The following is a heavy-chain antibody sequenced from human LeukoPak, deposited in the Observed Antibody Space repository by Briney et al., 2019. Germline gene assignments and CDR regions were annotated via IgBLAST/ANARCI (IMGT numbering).Heavy chain of an antibody. D-gene: IGHD2-2*01. CDR1: GFTYSSYG. V-gene: IGHV3-30*03. CDR2: ISYDGSNK. CDR3: ARLIPAAHNWFDP. J-gene: IGHJ5*02. Sequence: GRSLRLSCAASGFTYSSYGMHLVRQAPGKGLEWVAVISYDGSNKYYADSVKGRFTISRDNSKNTLYLQMNSLRAEDAAVYYCARLIPAAHNWFDPWGQGTLVTVSS.